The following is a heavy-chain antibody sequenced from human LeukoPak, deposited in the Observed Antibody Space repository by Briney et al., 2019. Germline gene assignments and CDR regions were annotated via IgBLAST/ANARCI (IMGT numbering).Heavy chain of an antibody. Sequence: ASVKVSCKASGYTFTSYDINWVRQATGQGLEWMGWMNPNSGNTGYAQKFQGRVTMTRNTSISTAYMELSSLRSEDTAVYYCARGVRPHIGYCSGGSCHLGYWGQGTLVTVSS. D-gene: IGHD2-15*01. CDR3: ARGVRPHIGYCSGGSCHLGY. J-gene: IGHJ4*02. V-gene: IGHV1-8*01. CDR2: MNPNSGNT. CDR1: GYTFTSYD.